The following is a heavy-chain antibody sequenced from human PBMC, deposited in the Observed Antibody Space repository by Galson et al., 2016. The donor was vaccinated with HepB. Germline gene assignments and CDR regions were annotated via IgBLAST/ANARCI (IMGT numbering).Heavy chain of an antibody. CDR2: INTGNGDT. J-gene: IGHJ4*02. Sequence: SVKVSCKASGYTLTNFPINWVRQAPGQRLEWMGWINTGNGDTRYSQSFQGRATITRDTSASTAYMELNTLTSEDTAVYYCVGDPVRGWAPFDYWGQGTLVTVSS. V-gene: IGHV1-3*04. D-gene: IGHD6-19*01. CDR1: GYTLTNFP. CDR3: VGDPVRGWAPFDY.